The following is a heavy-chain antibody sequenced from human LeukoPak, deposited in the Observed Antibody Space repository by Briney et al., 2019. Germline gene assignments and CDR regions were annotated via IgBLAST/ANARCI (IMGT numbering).Heavy chain of an antibody. CDR2: ISSSSSTI. V-gene: IGHV3-48*04. J-gene: IGHJ4*02. CDR3: ARDWWIQPSYYFDY. Sequence: GGSLRLSCAASGFIVSTHHMSWVRQAPGKGLEWVSYISSSSSTIYCADSVKGRFTISRDNAKNSLYLQMNSLRAEDTAVYYCARDWWIQPSYYFDYWGQGTLVTVSS. CDR1: GFIVSTHH. D-gene: IGHD5-18*01.